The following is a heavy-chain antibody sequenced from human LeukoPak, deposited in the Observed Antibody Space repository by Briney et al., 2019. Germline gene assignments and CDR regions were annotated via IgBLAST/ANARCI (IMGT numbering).Heavy chain of an antibody. J-gene: IGHJ4*02. CDR2: ISFDGKNK. Sequence: PGRSLRLSCAASGFTFRSYGMHWVRQAPGRGLEWVAVISFDGKNKYYADSVKGRFTISRDNSKNTLYVQMNSLRAEDTAVYYCAKELLKSYYYGSGSYSFDYWGQGTLVTVSS. V-gene: IGHV3-30*18. CDR3: AKELLKSYYYGSGSYSFDY. CDR1: GFTFRSYG. D-gene: IGHD3-10*01.